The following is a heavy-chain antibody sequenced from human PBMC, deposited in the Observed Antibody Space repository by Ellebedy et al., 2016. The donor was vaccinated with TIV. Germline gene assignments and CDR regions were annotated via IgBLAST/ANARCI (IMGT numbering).Heavy chain of an antibody. Sequence: GGSLRLSCGASGFNFDDYGVTWVRQAPGKGLEWVSGINWSGDGTSYAESVKGRFTISRDNAKHSLFLQLNSLRAEDSALYYCVRDRQWLGYDFWGQGTRVTVSS. J-gene: IGHJ4*02. CDR2: INWSGDGT. V-gene: IGHV3-20*04. CDR1: GFNFDDYG. CDR3: VRDRQWLGYDF. D-gene: IGHD6-19*01.